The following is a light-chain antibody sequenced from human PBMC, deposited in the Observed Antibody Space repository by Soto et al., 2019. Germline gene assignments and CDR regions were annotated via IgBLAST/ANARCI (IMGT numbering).Light chain of an antibody. CDR1: NSDVGGSNY. Sequence: QSALTQPASVSGSPGQSITISCTGTNSDVGGSNYVSWYQKNPGKGPRLIIYEVTKRPSGFSDRFSGSKSANTASLTISGLQPEDEAEYFCSSYTSTSILWVFGGGTKVTVL. CDR3: SSYTSTSILWV. V-gene: IGLV2-14*01. J-gene: IGLJ3*02. CDR2: EVT.